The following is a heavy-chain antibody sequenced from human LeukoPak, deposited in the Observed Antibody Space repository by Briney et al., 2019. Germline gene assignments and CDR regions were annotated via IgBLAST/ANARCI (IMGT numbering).Heavy chain of an antibody. CDR1: GFNFSSYS. CDR3: AREMGSSSSGDFDY. Sequence: GGSLRLSCAASGFNFSSYSMNWVRQAPGKGLEWVSSISSSSSYIYYADSVKGRFTISRDNAKNSLYLQMNSLRAEDTAVYYCAREMGSSSSGDFDYWGQGTLVTVSS. D-gene: IGHD6-6*01. V-gene: IGHV3-21*01. CDR2: ISSSSSYI. J-gene: IGHJ4*02.